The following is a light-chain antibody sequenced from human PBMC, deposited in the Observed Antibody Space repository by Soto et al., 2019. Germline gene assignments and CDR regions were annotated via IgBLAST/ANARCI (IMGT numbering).Light chain of an antibody. J-gene: IGKJ2*01. Sequence: DIVMTQSPDSLAVSLGERATINCKSSQSVLYSSNNKNYLAWYQQKPGQPPKLLIYWASTRESGVPDRFSGSGSGTDFTLTISSLQAEDVAVYYGQQYYSTPLGFGQGTKLEIK. CDR3: QQYYSTPLG. CDR2: WAS. CDR1: QSVLYSSNNKNY. V-gene: IGKV4-1*01.